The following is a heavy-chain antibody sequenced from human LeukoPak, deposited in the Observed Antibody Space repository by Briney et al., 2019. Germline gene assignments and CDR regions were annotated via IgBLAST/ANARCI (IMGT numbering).Heavy chain of an antibody. V-gene: IGHV4-30-4*01. CDR1: GDSIRSVDYY. J-gene: IGHJ4*02. Sequence: PSETLSLTCTVSGDSIRSVDYYWSWIRQPPGKGLEWIGYIHYSGSTSYIPSLESRVTISLDTSKNQYSLKLISMIAADTAVYYCARGRENYYDRPFDYWGQGTLVTVSS. D-gene: IGHD3-22*01. CDR2: IHYSGST. CDR3: ARGRENYYDRPFDY.